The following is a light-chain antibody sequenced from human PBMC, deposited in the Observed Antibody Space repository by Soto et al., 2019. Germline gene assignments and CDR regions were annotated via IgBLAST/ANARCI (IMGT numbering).Light chain of an antibody. CDR1: QSISTY. V-gene: IGKV1-39*01. J-gene: IGKJ1*01. Sequence: DIQMTQSPSSLSASVGNRFTITGRASQSISTYLNWYQKKPGKASNLLIYDASRLQSGVPSRFSGSGGGTDFTLSISSVQPEDFATYFCQQSYMDPITFGQGTKVDIK. CDR2: DAS. CDR3: QQSYMDPIT.